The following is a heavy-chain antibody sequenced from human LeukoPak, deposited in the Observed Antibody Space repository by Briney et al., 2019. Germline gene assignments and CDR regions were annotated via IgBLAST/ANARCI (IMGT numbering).Heavy chain of an antibody. J-gene: IGHJ4*02. CDR3: AKLAVKYYGSGTYRLPYYFDY. CDR1: GFTFGSYG. V-gene: IGHV3-30*18. D-gene: IGHD3-10*01. Sequence: GGSLRLSCAASGFTFGSYGMHWVRQAPGKGLEWVAVISYDGNNKYYGDSVKGRFTISRDNSKSTLDLQMNSLISEDTAVYYCAKLAVKYYGSGTYRLPYYFDYWGLGTLVTVSS. CDR2: ISYDGNNK.